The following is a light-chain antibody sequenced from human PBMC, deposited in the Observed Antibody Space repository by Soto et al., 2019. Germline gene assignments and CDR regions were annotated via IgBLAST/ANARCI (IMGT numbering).Light chain of an antibody. CDR1: QSVLHRSKRKNY. Sequence: DIVMTQSPDSLAVSLGERTTINCRSSQSVLHRSKRKNYLAWYQQKAGQPPKLLISWASTRESGVPDRFSGSGSGTDFTLTISSLQAEDFATYYCQQIYSTPTITFGQGTRLEIK. J-gene: IGKJ5*01. CDR2: WAS. CDR3: QQIYSTPTIT. V-gene: IGKV4-1*01.